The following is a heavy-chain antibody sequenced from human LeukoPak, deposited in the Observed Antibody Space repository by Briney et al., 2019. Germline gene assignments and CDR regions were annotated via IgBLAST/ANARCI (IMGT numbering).Heavy chain of an antibody. CDR3: ARTQEREIVVVPALLFQH. J-gene: IGHJ1*01. D-gene: IGHD2-2*01. V-gene: IGHV4-39*01. Sequence: SETLSLTCTVSGGSISSSSYYWGWIRQPPGKGREWIGSIYYSGSTYYNPSLKSRVTISVDTSKNQFSLKLSSVTAADTAVYYCARTQEREIVVVPALLFQHWGQGTLVTVSS. CDR2: IYYSGST. CDR1: GGSISSSSYY.